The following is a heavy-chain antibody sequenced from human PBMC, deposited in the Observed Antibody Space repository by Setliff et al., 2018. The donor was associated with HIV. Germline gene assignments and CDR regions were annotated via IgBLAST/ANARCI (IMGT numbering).Heavy chain of an antibody. Sequence: LSLPFPVSSGPFSRRPSWGWLRPSPGPGLAWLGSVSYRVPPYYNPSLRSRVTLSVDTSKIQFSLNLSSGPAADTAVYYCSRMSSSWSRALDIWGQGTVVTV. CDR1: SGPFSRRPS. CDR3: SRMSSSWSRALDI. V-gene: IGHV4-39*07. D-gene: IGHD6-13*01. J-gene: IGHJ3*02. CDR2: VSYRVPP.